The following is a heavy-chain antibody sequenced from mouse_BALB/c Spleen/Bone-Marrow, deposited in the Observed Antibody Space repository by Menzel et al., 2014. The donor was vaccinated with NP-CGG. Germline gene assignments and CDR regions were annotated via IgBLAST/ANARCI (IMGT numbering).Heavy chain of an antibody. V-gene: IGHV10-1*02. CDR1: GFTFNTYA. D-gene: IGHD2-3*01. J-gene: IGHJ3*01. CDR2: IRSKSNNYAT. Sequence: EVKLVESGGGLVQPKGSLKLSCAASGFTFNTYAMNWVRQAPGKGLEWVARIRSKSNNYATYYADSVKDRFTISRDDSQSMLYLQMNNLKTEDTAMYYCVRSDDGWFAYWGQGTLVTVFA. CDR3: VRSDDGWFAY.